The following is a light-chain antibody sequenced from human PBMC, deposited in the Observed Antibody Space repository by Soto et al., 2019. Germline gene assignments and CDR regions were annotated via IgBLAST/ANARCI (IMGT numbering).Light chain of an antibody. Sequence: EIVMTQSPATLSVSPGEGATLSCRASQIVSGNLAWYQQKPGQAPRLLIYDASTRATAIPARFSGSGSGTEFTLTISSLQSEDFAVYYCQQYNNWPPVTFGQGTKLEIK. CDR1: QIVSGN. CDR2: DAS. CDR3: QQYNNWPPVT. J-gene: IGKJ2*01. V-gene: IGKV3-15*01.